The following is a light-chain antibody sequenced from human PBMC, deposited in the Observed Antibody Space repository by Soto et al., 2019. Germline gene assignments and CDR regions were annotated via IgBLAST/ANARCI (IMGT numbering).Light chain of an antibody. CDR3: QQYNNWPLT. J-gene: IGKJ5*01. CDR1: QSVSSN. Sequence: EIVMTQSPATLSVSPGERATLSCRASQSVSSNLAWYRQKPGQAPRLLIYGASTRATGIPASFSGSGSGTEFTLTISSPQSEDFAVYYCQQYNNWPLTFGQGTRLEIK. V-gene: IGKV3-15*01. CDR2: GAS.